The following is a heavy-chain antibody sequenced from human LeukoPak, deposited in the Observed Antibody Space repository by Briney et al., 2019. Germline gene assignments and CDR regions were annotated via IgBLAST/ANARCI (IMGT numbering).Heavy chain of an antibody. V-gene: IGHV1-69*01. CDR1: GGTFSSYA. J-gene: IGHJ1*01. Sequence: VASVKVSCKASGGTFSSYAISWVRQAPGQGLEWMGGIIPIFGTANYAQKFQGRVTITADESTSTAYMELSSLRSEDTAVYYCASDSSGSVLYFQHWGQGTLVTVSS. CDR2: IIPIFGTA. CDR3: ASDSSGSVLYFQH. D-gene: IGHD6-19*01.